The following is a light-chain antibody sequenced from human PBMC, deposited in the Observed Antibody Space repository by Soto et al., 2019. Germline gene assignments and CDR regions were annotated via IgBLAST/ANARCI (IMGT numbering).Light chain of an antibody. CDR2: SNI. J-gene: IGLJ3*02. Sequence: QAVVTQPPSASGTPGQRVTISCSGSSSNIGSDIVNWYQQLPGTAPKLLIYSNIQRPSGVPDRFSGSKSGTSASLAISGLQSEDEADYYCAAWDGSLNGWVFGGGTQLTVL. CDR3: AAWDGSLNGWV. V-gene: IGLV1-44*01. CDR1: SSNIGSDI.